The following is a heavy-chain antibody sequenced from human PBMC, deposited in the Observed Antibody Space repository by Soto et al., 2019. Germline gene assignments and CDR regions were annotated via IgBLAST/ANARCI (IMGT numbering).Heavy chain of an antibody. Sequence: ASVKVSCKASGGTFSSYTISWVRQAPGQGLEWMGRIIPILGIANYAQKFQGRVTITADKSTSTAYMELSSLRSEDTAVYYCARDRMVRGVIITRHWFDPWGQGTLVTVSS. CDR1: GGTFSSYT. CDR3: ARDRMVRGVIITRHWFDP. CDR2: IIPILGIA. V-gene: IGHV1-69*04. D-gene: IGHD3-10*01. J-gene: IGHJ5*02.